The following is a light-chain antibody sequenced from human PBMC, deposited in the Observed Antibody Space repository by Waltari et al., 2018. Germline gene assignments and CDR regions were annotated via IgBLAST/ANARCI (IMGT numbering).Light chain of an antibody. CDR1: ELGGKT. J-gene: IGLJ1*01. CDR2: QDF. CDR3: QAWDSGTNYV. Sequence: SFELTQPPSVSVSPGQTATITCSGEELGGKTACCYQLRPGQSPVMVIYQDFRRPAGIPARFSGSGSGNIATLTIRETQAMDEADYYCQAWDSGTNYVFGSGTKVTVL. V-gene: IGLV3-1*01.